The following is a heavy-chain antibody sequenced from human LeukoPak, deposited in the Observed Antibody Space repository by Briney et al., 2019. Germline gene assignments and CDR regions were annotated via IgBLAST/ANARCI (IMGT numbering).Heavy chain of an antibody. J-gene: IGHJ4*02. V-gene: IGHV3-23*01. CDR1: GFTFSSAW. CDR3: AKGRSSWYHGY. D-gene: IGHD6-13*01. Sequence: GGSLRLSCVVSGFTFSSAWVGWVRQAPGKGLEWVSAISGSGGSTYYADSVKGRFTISRDNSKNTLYLQMNSLRAEDTAVYYCAKGRSSWYHGYWGQGTLVTVSS. CDR2: ISGSGGST.